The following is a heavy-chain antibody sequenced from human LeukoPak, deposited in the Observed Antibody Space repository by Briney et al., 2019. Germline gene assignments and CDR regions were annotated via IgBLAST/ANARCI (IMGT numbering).Heavy chain of an antibody. CDR1: GNYW. J-gene: IGHJ4*02. V-gene: IGHV3-74*01. CDR3: VSFYETY. Sequence: GSLRLSCVASGNYWMHWVRQAPGKGLVWVPHINSDGSWTSYADSVKGRFTISKDNAKNTVYLQMNSLRAEDTAVYYCVSFYETYWGRGTLVTVSS. CDR2: INSDGSWT. D-gene: IGHD2/OR15-2a*01.